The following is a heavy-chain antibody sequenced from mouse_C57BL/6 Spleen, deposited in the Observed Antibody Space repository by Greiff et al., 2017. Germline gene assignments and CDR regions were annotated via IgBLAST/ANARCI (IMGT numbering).Heavy chain of an antibody. CDR3: ARGDDYDGAWFAY. D-gene: IGHD2-4*01. V-gene: IGHV1-80*01. CDR1: GYAFSSYW. CDR2: IYPGDGDT. J-gene: IGHJ3*01. Sequence: QVQLQQSGAELVKPGASVKISCKASGYAFSSYWMNWVKQRPGKGLEWIGQIYPGDGDTDYNGKFKGKATLTADKSSSTAYMQLSSLTSEDSAVYCCARGDDYDGAWFAYWGQGTLVTVSA.